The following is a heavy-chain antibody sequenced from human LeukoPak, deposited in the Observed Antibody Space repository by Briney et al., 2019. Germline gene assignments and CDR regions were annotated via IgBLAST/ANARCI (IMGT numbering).Heavy chain of an antibody. D-gene: IGHD3-10*01. J-gene: IGHJ3*02. CDR3: ARGRVNPDAFDI. V-gene: IGHV4-34*01. CDR2: INHSGST. CDR1: GGSFSGYY. Sequence: SETLSLTCAVYGGSFSGYYWSWIRQPPGKGLEWIGEINHSGSTNYNPSLKSRVTISVDTSKNQFSLKLSSVTAADTAVYYCARGRVNPDAFDIWGQGTMVIVSS.